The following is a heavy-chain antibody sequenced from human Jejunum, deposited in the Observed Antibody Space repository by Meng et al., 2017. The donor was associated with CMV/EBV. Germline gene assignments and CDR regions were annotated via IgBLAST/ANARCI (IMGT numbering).Heavy chain of an antibody. Sequence: EVHLVESWGGLVQPGGSLRLSCAASGFTFSSNWMHWVRQAPGKGLVWVSHINSDGSDTNYADSVKGRFTISRDNAKNTLYLQMNSLRDEDTAVYYCARVEQEMCWGQGTLVTVSS. D-gene: IGHD1/OR15-1a*01. J-gene: IGHJ4*02. CDR2: INSDGSDT. CDR1: GFTFSSNW. CDR3: ARVEQEMC. V-gene: IGHV3-74*01.